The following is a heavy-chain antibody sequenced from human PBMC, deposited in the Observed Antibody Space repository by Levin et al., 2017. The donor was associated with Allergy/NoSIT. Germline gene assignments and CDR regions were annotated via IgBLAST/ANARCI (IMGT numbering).Heavy chain of an antibody. D-gene: IGHD3-10*01. CDR1: GGSISSYY. CDR3: ARGLGSGSYYLDYYFDY. V-gene: IGHV4-59*01. Sequence: SQTLSLPCTVSGGSISSYYWSWIRQPPGKGLEWIGYIYYSGSTNYNPSLKSRVTISVDTSKNQFSLKLSSVTAADTAVYYCARGLGSGSYYLDYYFDYWGQGTLVTVSS. J-gene: IGHJ4*02. CDR2: IYYSGST.